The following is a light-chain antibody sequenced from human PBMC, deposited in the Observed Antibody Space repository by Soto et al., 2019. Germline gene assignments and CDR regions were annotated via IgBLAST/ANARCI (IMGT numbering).Light chain of an antibody. CDR1: QSVGSNY. J-gene: IGKJ2*01. CDR2: AAF. V-gene: IGKV3-20*01. Sequence: DIVLTQSPGTLSLSPGERATLSCRASQSVGSNYLAWYQQKPGQAPRLLIDAAFSSATGIPDRFSGSGSGTDFTLTITRLEPEDFAVYYCQHYGTTVYTFGQGTKLEIK. CDR3: QHYGTTVYT.